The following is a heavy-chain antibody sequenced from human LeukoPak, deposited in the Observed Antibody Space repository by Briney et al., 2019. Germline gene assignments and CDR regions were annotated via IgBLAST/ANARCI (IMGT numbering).Heavy chain of an antibody. J-gene: IGHJ3*02. CDR1: RYTFTGYY. Sequence: ASVKVSCKASRYTFTGYYMHWVRQAPGQGLEWMGWINPNSGGTNYAQKFQGRVTMTRDTSISTAYMELSRLRSDDTAVYYCARGGFTAARPDAFDIWGQGTMVTVSS. D-gene: IGHD6-6*01. CDR2: INPNSGGT. V-gene: IGHV1-2*02. CDR3: ARGGFTAARPDAFDI.